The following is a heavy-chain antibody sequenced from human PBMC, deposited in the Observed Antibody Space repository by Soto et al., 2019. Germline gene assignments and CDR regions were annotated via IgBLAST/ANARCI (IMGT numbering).Heavy chain of an antibody. V-gene: IGHV1-18*01. CDR2: ISTYSGDT. J-gene: IGHJ5*02. D-gene: IGHD5-12*01. CDR1: VYTFFTYD. Sequence: QVHLVQSGVEVKTPGASVKVSFQASVYTFFTYDISWVRQAPGQGLEWMGWISTYSGDTKYAQKFQGRVTMTTDTSTTTAYLELRSLRSDGTSVYYCARHHGPTTSENWFDPWGQGTLVTVSS. CDR3: ARHHGPTTSENWFDP.